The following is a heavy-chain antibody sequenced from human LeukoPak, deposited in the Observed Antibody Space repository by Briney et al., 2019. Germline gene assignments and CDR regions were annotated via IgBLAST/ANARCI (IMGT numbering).Heavy chain of an antibody. CDR1: GGSISSGGYY. Sequence: SETLSLTCTVSGGSISSGGYYWSWIRQHPGKGLEWIGYIYYSGSTYYNPSLKSRVTISVDTSKNQFSLKLSSVTAADTAVYYCAREIPLQCLDYWGQGTLVTVSS. CDR2: IYYSGST. J-gene: IGHJ4*02. CDR3: AREIPLQCLDY. V-gene: IGHV4-31*03. D-gene: IGHD4-11*01.